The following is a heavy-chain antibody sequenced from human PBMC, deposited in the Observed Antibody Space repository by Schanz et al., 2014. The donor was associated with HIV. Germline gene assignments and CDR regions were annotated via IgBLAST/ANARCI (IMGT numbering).Heavy chain of an antibody. CDR1: GFTFSSKS. V-gene: IGHV3-21*02. D-gene: IGHD3-10*01. J-gene: IGHJ4*02. Sequence: EVQLVESGGGLVKPGGSLRLSCAASGFTFSSKSMSWVRQAPGKGLEWVSSISAGSESVKYADSVRGRFTISRDNARNSLYLQMDSLRVEDTAVYHCASVRVGGWGQGTLVTVSS. CDR2: ISAGSESV. CDR3: ASVRVGG.